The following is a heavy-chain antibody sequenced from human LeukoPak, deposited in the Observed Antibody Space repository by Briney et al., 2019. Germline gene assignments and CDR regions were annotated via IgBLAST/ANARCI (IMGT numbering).Heavy chain of an antibody. D-gene: IGHD2-2*02. J-gene: IGHJ5*02. CDR1: GFTFSSYS. V-gene: IGHV3-21*01. CDR3: ARTGLVVPAAIGGDWFDP. CDR2: ISSSSSYI. Sequence: GGSLRLSCAASGFTFSSYSMNWIRQPPGKGLEWISSISSSSSYIYYADSVKGRFTISRDNAKNSLYLQMNSLRAEDTAVYYCARTGLVVPAAIGGDWFDPWGQGTLVTVSS.